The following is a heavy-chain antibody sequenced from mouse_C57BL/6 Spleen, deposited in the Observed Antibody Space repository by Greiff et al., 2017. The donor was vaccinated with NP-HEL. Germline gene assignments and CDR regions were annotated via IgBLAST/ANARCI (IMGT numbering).Heavy chain of an antibody. D-gene: IGHD1-1*01. V-gene: IGHV5-17*01. Sequence: EVHLVESGGGLVKPGGSLKLSCAASGFTFSDYGMHWVRQAPEKGLEWVAYISSGSSTIYYADTVKGRFTISRDNAKNTLFLQMTSLRSEDTAMYYCARGLYYGSKDYAMDYWGQGTSVTVSS. CDR3: ARGLYYGSKDYAMDY. J-gene: IGHJ4*01. CDR2: ISSGSSTI. CDR1: GFTFSDYG.